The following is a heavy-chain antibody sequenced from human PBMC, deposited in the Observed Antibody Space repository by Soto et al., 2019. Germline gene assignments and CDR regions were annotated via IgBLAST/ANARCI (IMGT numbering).Heavy chain of an antibody. V-gene: IGHV1-18*04. CDR3: ARGAMMVANYYLDY. CDR1: GYTFTSYG. D-gene: IGHD2-15*01. Sequence: ASVKVSCKASGYTFTSYGINWVRQAPGQGLEWLGWISAYNGNTNYAQKLQGRVTLTTGTSTSKAYMELRSLRSDDKAVYYCARGAMMVANYYLDYWGQGNLVPVSS. CDR2: ISAYNGNT. J-gene: IGHJ4*02.